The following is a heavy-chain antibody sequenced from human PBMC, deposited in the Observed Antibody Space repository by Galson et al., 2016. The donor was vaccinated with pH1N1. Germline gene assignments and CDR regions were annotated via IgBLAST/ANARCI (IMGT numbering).Heavy chain of an antibody. J-gene: IGHJ4*02. CDR2: MYTSGTT. CDR3: ARDRVALTGIFDY. Sequence: TLSLTCTVSGGSISSSIYYWNWIRQPAGKGLEWIGRMYTSGTTTYNPSLESRVSITVDTSKNQFSLRLSSVTVADTAVYFCARDRVALTGIFDYWGQGALVTVSS. V-gene: IGHV4-61*02. CDR1: GGSISSSIYY. D-gene: IGHD3-10*01.